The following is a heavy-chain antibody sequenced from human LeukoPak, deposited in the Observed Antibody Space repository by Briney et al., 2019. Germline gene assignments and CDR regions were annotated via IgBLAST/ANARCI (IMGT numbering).Heavy chain of an antibody. CDR1: GGSISSSSYY. CDR3: ASSVRRDGLFDY. D-gene: IGHD1-14*01. J-gene: IGHJ4*02. V-gene: IGHV4-39*07. CDR2: IYYSGST. Sequence: SETLSLTCTVSGGSISSSSYYWGWIRQPPGKGLEWIGSIYYSGSTYYNSSLKSRVTISVDRSKNQFSLKLSSVTAADTAVYYCASSVRRDGLFDYWGQGTLVTVSS.